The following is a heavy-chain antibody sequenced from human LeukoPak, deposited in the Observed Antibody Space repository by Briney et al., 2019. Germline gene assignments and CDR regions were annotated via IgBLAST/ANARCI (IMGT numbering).Heavy chain of an antibody. CDR1: GGSINTDDYY. D-gene: IGHD3-16*02. J-gene: IGHJ4*02. Sequence: NPSQTLSLTCTVSGGSINTDDYYWSWIRQPPGKGLEWIGYIYYSGSAHYNPSLKSRVTISVDTSKNQFSLKLSSVTAADTAVYYCARGGGGVIEVYFDYWGQGTLVTVSS. CDR2: IYYSGSA. V-gene: IGHV4-30-4*01. CDR3: ARGGGGVIEVYFDY.